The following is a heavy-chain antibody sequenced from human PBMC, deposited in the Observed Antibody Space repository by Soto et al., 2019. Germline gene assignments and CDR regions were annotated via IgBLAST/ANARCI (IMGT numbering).Heavy chain of an antibody. Sequence: QVQLQESGPGLVKPSQTLSLTCTVSGGSISSGDYYWSWIRQPPGKGLEWIGYIYYSGSTYYNPSLKSRVTISVDTSKNQFSLKLSSVTAADTAVYYCAREVGYYDILTGDSKRPHNWFDPWGQGTLLTAS. V-gene: IGHV4-30-4*01. CDR3: AREVGYYDILTGDSKRPHNWFDP. J-gene: IGHJ5*02. D-gene: IGHD3-9*01. CDR1: GGSISSGDYY. CDR2: IYYSGST.